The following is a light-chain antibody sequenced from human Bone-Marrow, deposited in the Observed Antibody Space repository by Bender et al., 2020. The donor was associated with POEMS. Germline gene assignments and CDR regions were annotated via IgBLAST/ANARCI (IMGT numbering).Light chain of an antibody. CDR3: SSYTGSSIVV. J-gene: IGLJ2*01. CDR1: SSDVGSYNL. CDR2: DVT. Sequence: QSALTQPASVSGSPGQSITISCTGTSSDVGSYNLVSWYQYHPGKAPKLMIFDVTKRPSGVSYRFSGSKSGNTASLTISGLQTEDEADYYCSSYTGSSIVVFGGGTKLTVL. V-gene: IGLV2-14*02.